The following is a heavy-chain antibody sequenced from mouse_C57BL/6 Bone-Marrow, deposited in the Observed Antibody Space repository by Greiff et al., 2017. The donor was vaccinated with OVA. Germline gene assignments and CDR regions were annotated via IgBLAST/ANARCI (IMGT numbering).Heavy chain of an antibody. CDR3: ASGYGSSYGYFDG. CDR1: GYTFTSYW. Sequence: VQLQQPGAELVRPGSSVKLSCKASGYTFTSYWMDWVKQRPGQGLEWIGNIYPSDSETHYNQKFKDKATLTVDKSSSTAYMQLSSLTSEDSAVYYCASGYGSSYGYFDGWGTGTTVTVSS. V-gene: IGHV1-61*01. CDR2: IYPSDSET. D-gene: IGHD1-1*01. J-gene: IGHJ1*03.